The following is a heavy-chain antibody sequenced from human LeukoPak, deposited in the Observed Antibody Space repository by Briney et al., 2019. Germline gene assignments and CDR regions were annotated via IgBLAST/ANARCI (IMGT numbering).Heavy chain of an antibody. CDR1: GFTFSSYG. Sequence: GGTLRLSCAASGFTFSSYGMSWVRQAPGKGLEWVSAISGSGGSTYYADSVKGRFTISRDNSKNTLYLQMNSLKAEDTAVYYCARVNCSSTSRHQFTRAFFDCWGRGTLVTVSS. D-gene: IGHD2-2*01. J-gene: IGHJ4*02. V-gene: IGHV3-23*01. CDR3: ARVNCSSTSRHQFTRAFFDC. CDR2: ISGSGGST.